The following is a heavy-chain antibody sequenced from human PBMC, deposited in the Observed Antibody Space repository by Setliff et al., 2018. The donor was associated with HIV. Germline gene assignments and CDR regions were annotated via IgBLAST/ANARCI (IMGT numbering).Heavy chain of an antibody. Sequence: GGSLRLSCASSEFSFNNSWMTWVRQAPGRGLEWVGRIRNKANGYITEYGASVQGRFTISRDNSKDSLSLQMNNLKAEDTAVYYCVRAAAGLDIWSQGIRVTVSS. CDR1: EFSFNNSW. V-gene: IGHV3-72*01. CDR2: IRNKANGYIT. J-gene: IGHJ4*02. CDR3: VRAAAGLDI.